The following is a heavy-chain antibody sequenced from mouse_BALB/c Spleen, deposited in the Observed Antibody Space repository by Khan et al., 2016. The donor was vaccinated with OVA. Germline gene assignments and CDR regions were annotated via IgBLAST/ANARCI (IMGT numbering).Heavy chain of an antibody. V-gene: IGHV1-77*01. CDR2: IYPGSDST. J-gene: IGHJ3*01. D-gene: IGHD2-13*01. Sequence: QVQLKESGPELVKPGASVKMSCKASRYTFTDYVMNWVKQRNGQGLEWIGQIYPGSDSTYYNEKFKGKATLTADRYSSTAYMQLSNLTSEDSAVXFCARAVCDLFAYWGQGTLVTVSA. CDR3: ARAVCDLFAY. CDR1: RYTFTDYV.